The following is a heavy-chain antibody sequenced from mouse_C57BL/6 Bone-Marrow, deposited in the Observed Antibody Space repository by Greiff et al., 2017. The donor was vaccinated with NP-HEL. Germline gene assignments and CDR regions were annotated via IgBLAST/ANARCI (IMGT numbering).Heavy chain of an antibody. D-gene: IGHD4-1*02. V-gene: IGHV5-6*01. CDR1: GFTFTSYG. J-gene: IGHJ3*01. CDR3: ERPQLFAY. CDR2: ISSGGSYT. Sequence: EVKLMESGGDLVKPGGSLKLSCAASGFTFTSYGMSWVRQTPDKRLEWVATISSGGSYTYYPDSVKGRFTISRDNAKNTLYLQMSSLKSEDTAMYYCERPQLFAYWGQGTLVTVSA.